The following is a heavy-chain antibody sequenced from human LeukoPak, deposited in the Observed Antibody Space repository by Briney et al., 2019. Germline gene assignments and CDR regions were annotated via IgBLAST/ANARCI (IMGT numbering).Heavy chain of an antibody. CDR2: IYPGDSDT. J-gene: IGHJ3*02. V-gene: IGHV5-51*01. CDR3: ARPGDYGDPNDTFDI. D-gene: IGHD4-17*01. CDR1: GYSFNSYW. Sequence: GESLNISCKGSGYSFNSYWISWVRQMPGKGLEWMGIIYPGDSDTRYSPSFQGQVSISVDKSISTTYLQWNSLKASDTAMYYCARPGDYGDPNDTFDIWGKGTMVTVSS.